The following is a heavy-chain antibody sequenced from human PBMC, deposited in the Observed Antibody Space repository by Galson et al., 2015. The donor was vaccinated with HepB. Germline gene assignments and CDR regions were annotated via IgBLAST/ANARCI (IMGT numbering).Heavy chain of an antibody. V-gene: IGHV3-23*01. CDR1: GFTFSPYT. D-gene: IGHD3/OR15-3a*01. Sequence: SLRLSCAVSGFTFSPYTMSWVRQAPGKGLECVASISGDSDTTYYAGFAKGRFTISRDNSKNTLYLQMNSLRADDTAVYYCAKKYDIYGHWPFDYWGQGSLVTVSS. CDR3: AKKYDIYGHWPFDY. J-gene: IGHJ4*02. CDR2: ISGDSDTT.